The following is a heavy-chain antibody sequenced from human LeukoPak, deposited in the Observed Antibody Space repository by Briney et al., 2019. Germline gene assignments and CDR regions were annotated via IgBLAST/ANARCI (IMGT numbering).Heavy chain of an antibody. J-gene: IGHJ4*02. V-gene: IGHV1-2*02. Sequence: ASVKVSCKASGYTFTGYYMHWVRQAPGQGLEWMGWINPNSGGTNYAQKFQGRVTMTRDTSISTAYMELGRLRSDDTAVYYCARARSPDYYDSSGYGYWGQGTLVTVSS. CDR2: INPNSGGT. D-gene: IGHD3-22*01. CDR1: GYTFTGYY. CDR3: ARARSPDYYDSSGYGY.